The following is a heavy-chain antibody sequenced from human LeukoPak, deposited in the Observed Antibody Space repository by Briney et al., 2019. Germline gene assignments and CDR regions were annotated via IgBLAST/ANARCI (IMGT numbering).Heavy chain of an antibody. CDR3: ARLLNYDDLDY. Sequence: GESLKISCKGSGYSFTNYWIGWVRQMPGKGLEWMGIIYPGDSDTRYSPSFQGQVTISAEKSITTAYLQWSSLKASDTAMYYCARLLNYDDLDYWGQGTLVTVSS. CDR2: IYPGDSDT. V-gene: IGHV5-51*01. CDR1: GYSFTNYW. D-gene: IGHD3-22*01. J-gene: IGHJ4*02.